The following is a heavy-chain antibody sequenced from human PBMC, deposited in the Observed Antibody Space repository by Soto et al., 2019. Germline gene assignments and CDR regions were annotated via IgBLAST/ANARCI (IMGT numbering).Heavy chain of an antibody. CDR2: IYYSGST. J-gene: IGHJ4*02. CDR1: GGSICSSYF. D-gene: IGHD6-19*01. Sequence: SETLSLTCAVSGGSICSSYFWGWIRQPPGKGLEWIGTIYYSGSTYYNPSLKSRVTISVDTSKNQFSLKLSSVTAADTAVYYCARRSGWYYFDYWGQGTLVTVSS. V-gene: IGHV4-39*01. CDR3: ARRSGWYYFDY.